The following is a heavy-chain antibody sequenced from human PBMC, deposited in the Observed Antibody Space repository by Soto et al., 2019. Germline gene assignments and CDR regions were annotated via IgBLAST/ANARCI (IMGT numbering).Heavy chain of an antibody. CDR1: GYTFTSYD. Sequence: ASVKVSCKASGYTFTSYDINWVRQATGQGLEWMGWMNPNSGNTGYAQKFQGRVTMTRNTSISTAYMELSSLRSEDTAVYYCAAQSYYYDSSGYPFDYWGQGTLVTVSS. CDR2: MNPNSGNT. V-gene: IGHV1-8*01. D-gene: IGHD3-22*01. CDR3: AAQSYYYDSSGYPFDY. J-gene: IGHJ4*02.